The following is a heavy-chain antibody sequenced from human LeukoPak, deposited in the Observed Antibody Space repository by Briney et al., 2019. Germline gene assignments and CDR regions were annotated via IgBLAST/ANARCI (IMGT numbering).Heavy chain of an antibody. CDR3: AGGIGYATSPADH. CDR2: IHDTRGT. J-gene: IGHJ5*02. Sequence: SETLSLTCTVSGGSMKNYYWSWIRQPPGKGLEWIGYIHDTRGTNYNPYLKSRVTMSLDTSKNHFSLSLNSVTATDTAVYFCAGGIGYATSPADHLGQGTLVIVSS. D-gene: IGHD6-13*01. CDR1: GGSMKNYY. V-gene: IGHV4-59*01.